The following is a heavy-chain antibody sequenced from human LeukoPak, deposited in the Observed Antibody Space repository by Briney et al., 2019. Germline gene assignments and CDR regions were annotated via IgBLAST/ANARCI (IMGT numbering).Heavy chain of an antibody. D-gene: IGHD3-22*01. CDR3: ARAGYYDSSGSLYNWFDP. CDR2: IYHSGST. Sequence: SQILSLTCAVSGGSISSGGYSWSWIRQPPGKGLEWIGYIYHSGSTYYNPSLKSRVTISVDKSKNQFSLKLNSVTAADTAVYYCARAGYYDSSGSLYNWFDPWGQGTLVTVSS. V-gene: IGHV4-30-2*01. CDR1: GGSISSGGYS. J-gene: IGHJ5*02.